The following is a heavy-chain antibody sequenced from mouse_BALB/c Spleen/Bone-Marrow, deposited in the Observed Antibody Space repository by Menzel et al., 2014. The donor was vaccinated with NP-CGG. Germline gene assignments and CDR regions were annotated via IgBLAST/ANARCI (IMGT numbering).Heavy chain of an antibody. J-gene: IGHJ2*01. CDR2: IYPGSGST. Sequence: LQQSGSELVRPGASVKLSCKASGYTFTSYWMHWVKQRHGQGLEWIGNIYPGSGSTNYDEKFKSKGTLTVDTSSSTVYMHLSSLTSEDSAVYYCTREGWLRYFDYWGQGTTLTVSS. V-gene: IGHV1S22*01. CDR3: TREGWLRYFDY. D-gene: IGHD2-2*01. CDR1: GYTFTSYW.